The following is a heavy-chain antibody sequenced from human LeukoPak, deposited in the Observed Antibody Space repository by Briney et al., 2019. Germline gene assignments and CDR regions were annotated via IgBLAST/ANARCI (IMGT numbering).Heavy chain of an antibody. CDR2: ISGSGGST. J-gene: IGHJ4*02. CDR3: AKGQQVGDN. V-gene: IGHV3-23*01. CDR1: GFTFRNYG. Sequence: GGSLRLSCAASGFTFRNYGMSWVRQAPGKGLEWVSSISGSGGSTYYADSVKGRFTISRDNSKNTLYLQLNSLRAEDSAVYYCAKGQQVGDNWGQGTLVTVSS.